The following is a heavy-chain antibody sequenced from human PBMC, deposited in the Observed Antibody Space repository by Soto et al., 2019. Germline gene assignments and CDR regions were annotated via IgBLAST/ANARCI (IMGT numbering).Heavy chain of an antibody. CDR2: IYSGGSA. CDR1: GFDVSTKY. J-gene: IGHJ4*02. CDR3: ACDYDGLYSFDF. V-gene: IGHV3-53*01. D-gene: IGHD5-12*01. Sequence: GVSLRLSCAASGFDVSTKYMNWVRQAPGKGLEWVSVIYSGGSAYYADSVKGRFIISRDNSKNTLYLQMNSLRVEDTAVYYCACDYDGLYSFDFWGQGTLVTVSS.